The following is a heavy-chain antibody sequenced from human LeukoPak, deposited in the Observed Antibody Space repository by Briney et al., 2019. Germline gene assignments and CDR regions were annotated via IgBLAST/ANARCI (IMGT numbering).Heavy chain of an antibody. CDR1: GFTFSTYG. CDR3: AREKYVGMDV. D-gene: IGHD2-8*01. V-gene: IGHV3-48*02. J-gene: IGHJ6*02. Sequence: GGSLRLSCAASGFTFSTYGMNWVRQAPGKGLEWVSYISSSSSTIYYADSVRGRFAISRDNAKNSLYLQMNSLRDEDTAVYYCAREKYVGMDVWGQGTTVTVSS. CDR2: ISSSSSTI.